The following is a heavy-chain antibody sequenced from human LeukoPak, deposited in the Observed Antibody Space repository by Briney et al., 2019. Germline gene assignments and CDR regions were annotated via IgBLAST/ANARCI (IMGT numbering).Heavy chain of an antibody. CDR3: ARGYCSSTSCYPTSPFDP. V-gene: IGHV3-48*04. CDR1: GFTFSSYS. Sequence: PGGSLRLSCAASGFTFSSYSMNWVRQAPGKGLEWVSYISSSGSTIYYADSVKGRFTTSRDNAKNSLYLQMNSLRAEDTAVYYCARGYCSSTSCYPTSPFDPWGQGTLVTVSS. D-gene: IGHD2-2*01. CDR2: ISSSGSTI. J-gene: IGHJ5*02.